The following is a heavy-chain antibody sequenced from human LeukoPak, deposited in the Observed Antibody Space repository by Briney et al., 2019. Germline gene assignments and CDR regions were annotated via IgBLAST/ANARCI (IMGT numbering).Heavy chain of an antibody. Sequence: ASVKVSCKASGGTFSSYAISWVRQAPGQGLEWMGIINPSGGSTSYAQKFQGRVTMTRDTSTSTVYMELSSLRSEDTAVYYCARGYYGSGSYSASSRAHAFDIWGQGTMVTVSS. CDR3: ARGYYGSGSYSASSRAHAFDI. D-gene: IGHD3-10*01. V-gene: IGHV1-46*01. J-gene: IGHJ3*02. CDR2: INPSGGST. CDR1: GGTFSSYA.